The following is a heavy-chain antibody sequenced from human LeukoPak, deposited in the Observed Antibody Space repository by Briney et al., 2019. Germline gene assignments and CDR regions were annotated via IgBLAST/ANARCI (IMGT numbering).Heavy chain of an antibody. CDR1: GFTFSSYT. D-gene: IGHD5-24*01. CDR2: IYYSGST. Sequence: GSLRLSCAASGFTFSSYTMNWVRQAPGKGLEWIGSIYYSGSTYYNPSLKSRVTISVDTSKNQFSLKLSSVTAADTAVYYCARGSRWLQSYFDYWGQGTLVTVSS. J-gene: IGHJ4*02. CDR3: ARGSRWLQSYFDY. V-gene: IGHV4-39*07.